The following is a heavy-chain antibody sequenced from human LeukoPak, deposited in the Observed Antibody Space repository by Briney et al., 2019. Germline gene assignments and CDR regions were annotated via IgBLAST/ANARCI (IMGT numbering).Heavy chain of an antibody. CDR3: ARGTNYDFWSGYYPDAFDI. Sequence: KAGGSLRLSCAASGFTFSSYAMGWVRQAPGKGLEWIGYIYYSGSTNYNPSLKSRVTISVDTSKNQFSLKLSSVTAADTAVYYCARGTNYDFWSGYYPDAFDIWGQGTMVTVSS. CDR1: GFTFSSYA. D-gene: IGHD3-3*01. CDR2: IYYSGST. J-gene: IGHJ3*02. V-gene: IGHV4-59*01.